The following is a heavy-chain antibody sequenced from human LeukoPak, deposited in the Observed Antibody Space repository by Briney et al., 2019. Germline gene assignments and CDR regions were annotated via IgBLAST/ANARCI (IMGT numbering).Heavy chain of an antibody. D-gene: IGHD3-22*01. CDR3: ARHYYDTSGYYPWYFDY. CDR2: MYYSGST. CDR1: GGSLSSNTYY. Sequence: SETLSLTCTVSGGSLSSNTYYWGWIRQAPGKGLEWIGSMYYSGSTYHNQSLKSRVTISVDTSKNQFSLKLTSVTATDAAVYYCARHYYDTSGYYPWYFDYWGQGTLVTVTS. J-gene: IGHJ4*02. V-gene: IGHV4-39*01.